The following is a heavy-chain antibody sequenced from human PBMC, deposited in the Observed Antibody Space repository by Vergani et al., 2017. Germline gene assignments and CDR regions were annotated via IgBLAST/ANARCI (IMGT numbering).Heavy chain of an antibody. V-gene: IGHV1-2*02. CDR1: GYTFTGYY. D-gene: IGHD3-22*01. Sequence: QVQLVQSGAEVKKPGASVKVSCKASGYTFTGYYMHWVRQAHGQGLEWMGWINPNSGGTNYAQKFQGRVTMTRDTSISTAYMELSRLRSDDTAVYYCARGFLGDLTYYYDSSGFNYWGQGTLVTVSS. J-gene: IGHJ4*02. CDR3: ARGFLGDLTYYYDSSGFNY. CDR2: INPNSGGT.